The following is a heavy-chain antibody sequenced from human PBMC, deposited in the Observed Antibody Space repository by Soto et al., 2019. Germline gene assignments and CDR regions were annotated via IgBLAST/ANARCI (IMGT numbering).Heavy chain of an antibody. V-gene: IGHV6-1*01. CDR2: TYYRSKWYN. Sequence: PSQTLSLTCAISGDSVSSNSAAWNWIRQSPSRGLEWLGRTYYRSKWYNDYAVSVKSRITIIPDTSKNQFSLQLNSVTPEDTAVYYCARDRYSSSPSHYYYYGMDVWGQGTTVTVSS. CDR1: GDSVSSNSAA. CDR3: ARDRYSSSPSHYYYYGMDV. D-gene: IGHD6-6*01. J-gene: IGHJ6*02.